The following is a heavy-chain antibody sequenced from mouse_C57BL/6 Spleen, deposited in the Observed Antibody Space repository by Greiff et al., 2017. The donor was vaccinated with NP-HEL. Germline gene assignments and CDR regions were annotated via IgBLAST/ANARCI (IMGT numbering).Heavy chain of an antibody. CDR1: GYTFTDYY. CDR3: ARSAYYSNYYAMDY. D-gene: IGHD2-5*01. CDR2: IYPGSGNT. J-gene: IGHJ4*01. V-gene: IGHV1-76*01. Sequence: VQLQQSGAELVRPGASVKLSCKASGYTFTDYYINWVKQRPGQGLEWIARIYPGSGNTYYNEKFKGKATLTAEKSSSTAYMQLSSLTSEDSAVYFCARSAYYSNYYAMDYWGQGTSVTVSS.